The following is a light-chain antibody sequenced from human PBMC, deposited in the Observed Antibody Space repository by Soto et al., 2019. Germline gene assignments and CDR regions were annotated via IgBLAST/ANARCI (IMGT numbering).Light chain of an antibody. V-gene: IGKV3D-15*01. CDR3: LCYITYPWT. CDR1: QSVSRN. CDR2: GAS. Sequence: EIVMTQSPATLSVSPGERATLSCRASQSVSRNYLAWYQQKPGQAPRLLIYGASNRATGFPDRFSGSGSGTEFSLTISSLQPEDFATYYCLCYITYPWTFGQGTKVDIK. J-gene: IGKJ1*01.